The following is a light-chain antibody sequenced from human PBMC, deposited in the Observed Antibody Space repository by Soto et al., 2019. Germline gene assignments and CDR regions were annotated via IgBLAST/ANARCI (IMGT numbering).Light chain of an antibody. CDR2: DTF. Sequence: IVLTQSPGTLSLSPGESASLSCRASQSVTNYLAWYQQKPGQAPRLLIYDTFTRAAGIPDRFSVSGSGTDFTLIINRLEPEDFALYYCQQYAGSPYTFGPGTKLEIK. V-gene: IGKV3-20*01. J-gene: IGKJ2*01. CDR1: QSVTNY. CDR3: QQYAGSPYT.